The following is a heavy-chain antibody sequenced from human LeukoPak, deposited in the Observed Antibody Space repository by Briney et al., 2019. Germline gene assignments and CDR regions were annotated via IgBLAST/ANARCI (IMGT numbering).Heavy chain of an antibody. Sequence: SETLSLTCSVSGDSIRNYYWSWIRQSPGKGLEWIGYVDKSGSTNYNPSFKSRVIVSSDTSRNEFSLNLNSVTAADTAIYYCARGGSSCYGCHNWFDPWGPGTRVTVSS. J-gene: IGHJ5*02. CDR2: VDKSGST. CDR1: GDSIRNYY. V-gene: IGHV4-59*01. CDR3: ARGGSSCYGCHNWFDP. D-gene: IGHD2-2*01.